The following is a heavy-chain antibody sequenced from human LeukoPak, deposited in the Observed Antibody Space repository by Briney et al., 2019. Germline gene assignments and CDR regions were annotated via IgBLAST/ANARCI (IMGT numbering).Heavy chain of an antibody. Sequence: GGSLRLSCAASGFTFSSYSMNWARQAPGKGLEWVSSISSSSSYIYYADSVKGRFTISRDNSKNTLYLQMNSLRAEDTAVYYCAKQQLPPGGAFDIWGQGTTVTVSS. CDR2: ISSSSSYI. CDR3: AKQQLPPGGAFDI. V-gene: IGHV3-21*01. J-gene: IGHJ3*02. CDR1: GFTFSSYS. D-gene: IGHD6-13*01.